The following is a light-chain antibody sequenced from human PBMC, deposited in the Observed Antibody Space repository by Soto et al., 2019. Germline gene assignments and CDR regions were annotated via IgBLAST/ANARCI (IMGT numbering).Light chain of an antibody. J-gene: IGKJ4*01. CDR1: QSVSSN. CDR3: QQRSNWPPGLT. CDR2: DAS. Sequence: ETVMTQSPATLSVSPGERATLSCRASQSVSSNLAWYQQRPGQAPGLLIYDASNRATGIPARFSGSGSGTDFTLTISSLEPEDFAVYYCQQRSNWPPGLTFGGGTKVDIK. V-gene: IGKV3-11*01.